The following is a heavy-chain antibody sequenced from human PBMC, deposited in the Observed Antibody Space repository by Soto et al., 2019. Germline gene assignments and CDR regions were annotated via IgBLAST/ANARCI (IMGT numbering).Heavy chain of an antibody. CDR2: ISAYNGNT. CDR3: AREGCSGGSCHVLYHYYMDV. CDR1: GYIFTNYG. Sequence: GASVKVSCKASGYIFTNYGISWVRQAPGQGHEWMGWISAYNGNTKYAQKLQGRVTMTTDTSTSTAYMELRSLRSDDTAVYYCAREGCSGGSCHVLYHYYMDVWGKGTTVTVSS. D-gene: IGHD2-15*01. V-gene: IGHV1-18*01. J-gene: IGHJ6*03.